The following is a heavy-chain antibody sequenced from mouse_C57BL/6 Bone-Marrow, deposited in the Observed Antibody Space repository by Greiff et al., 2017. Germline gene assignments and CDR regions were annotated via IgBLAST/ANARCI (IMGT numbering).Heavy chain of an antibody. CDR2: IYPGSGST. Sequence: VQLQQPGAELVKPGASVKMSCKASGYTFTSYWITWVKQRPGQGLEWIGDIYPGSGSTNYNEKFKSKATLTVDTSSSTAYMQLSSLTSEDSAVYDCARGGEPPRDYEGYAMDYWGQGTAVTVSS. V-gene: IGHV1-55*01. CDR3: ARGGEPPRDYEGYAMDY. J-gene: IGHJ4*01. D-gene: IGHD2-4*01. CDR1: GYTFTSYW.